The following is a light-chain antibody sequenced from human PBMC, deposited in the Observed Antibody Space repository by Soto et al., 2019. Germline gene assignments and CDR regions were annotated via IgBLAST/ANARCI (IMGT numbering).Light chain of an antibody. CDR1: KLGDKY. V-gene: IGLV3-1*01. J-gene: IGLJ1*01. Sequence: SYELTQPPSVSVSRGQTASITCSGDKLGDKYACWYQQKPGQSPVLVIYQDSKRPSGIPERFSGSNSGNTATLTISGTQAMDEADYYCQAWDSSTHNYVFGTGTKLTVL. CDR3: QAWDSSTHNYV. CDR2: QDS.